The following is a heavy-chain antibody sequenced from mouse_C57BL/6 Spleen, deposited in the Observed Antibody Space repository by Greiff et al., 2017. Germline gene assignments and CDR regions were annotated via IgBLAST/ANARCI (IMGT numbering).Heavy chain of an antibody. D-gene: IGHD1-1*01. V-gene: IGHV1-69*01. J-gene: IGHJ2*01. Sequence: QVQLQQPGAELVMPGASVKLSCKASGYTFTSYWMHWVKQRPGQGLEWIGEIDPSDSYTNYNQKFKGKSTLTVDKSSSTAYMQLSSLTSEDSAVDYCARSGTTVYFDYWGQGTTLTVSS. CDR1: GYTFTSYW. CDR3: ARSGTTVYFDY. CDR2: IDPSDSYT.